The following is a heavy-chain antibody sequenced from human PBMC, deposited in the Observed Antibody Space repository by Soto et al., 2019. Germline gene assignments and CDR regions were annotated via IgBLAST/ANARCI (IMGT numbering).Heavy chain of an antibody. CDR3: AKGILSATIGPYAMDV. J-gene: IGHJ6*02. V-gene: IGHV3-30*18. CDR1: GFAFSSYA. D-gene: IGHD3-16*01. Sequence: QVQLVESGGGVVQPGASLRLSCEASGFAFSSYAMHWVRQAPGKGLEWVGVISYDGNYIYYADSVKGRFTISRDNSKNTLYVQVNSLRPEDTAVXYCAKGILSATIGPYAMDVWGQGTTVTVSS. CDR2: ISYDGNYI.